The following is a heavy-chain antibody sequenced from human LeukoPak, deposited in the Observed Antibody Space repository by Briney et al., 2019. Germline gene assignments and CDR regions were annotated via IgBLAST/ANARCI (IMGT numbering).Heavy chain of an antibody. CDR1: GGTFSSYA. Sequence: ASVKVSCKASGGTFSSYAISWVRQAPGQGLEWMGGIIPIFGTANYAQKFQGRVTITADESTSTAYMELRSLRSDDTAVYYCARGLMGYCSSTTCYAVDYWGQGSLVTVSS. CDR3: ARGLMGYCSSTTCYAVDY. D-gene: IGHD2-2*01. CDR2: IIPIFGTA. J-gene: IGHJ4*02. V-gene: IGHV1-69*13.